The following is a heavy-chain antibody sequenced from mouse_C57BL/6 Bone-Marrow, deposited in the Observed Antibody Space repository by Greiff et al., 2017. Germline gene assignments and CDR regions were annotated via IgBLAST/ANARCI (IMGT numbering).Heavy chain of an antibody. Sequence: EVHLVESGAELVRPGSSVKMSCKTSGYTFTSYGINWVKQRPGQGLEWIGYIYIGNGYTEYNEKFKGKATLPSDTSSSTAYMQLSSLTSEDSAIYFCARSGGWLLTFMDYWGQGTSVTVSS. CDR3: ARSGGWLLTFMDY. D-gene: IGHD2-3*01. J-gene: IGHJ4*01. CDR2: IYIGNGYT. CDR1: GYTFTSYG. V-gene: IGHV1-58*01.